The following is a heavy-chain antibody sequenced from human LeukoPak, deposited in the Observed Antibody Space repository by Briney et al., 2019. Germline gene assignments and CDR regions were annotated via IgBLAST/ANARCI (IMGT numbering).Heavy chain of an antibody. CDR2: VYDSGSA. CDR1: GVSINSHY. Sequence: SETLSLTCTVSGVSINSHYWSWIRQPPGKGLEWIGFVYDSGSANYKSSLKSRVTMTVDTSKNQFSLKLNSVSAADTAVYYCARVLQNYYHMDVWGKGTTVTVSS. D-gene: IGHD3-3*01. CDR3: ARVLQNYYHMDV. J-gene: IGHJ6*03. V-gene: IGHV4-59*11.